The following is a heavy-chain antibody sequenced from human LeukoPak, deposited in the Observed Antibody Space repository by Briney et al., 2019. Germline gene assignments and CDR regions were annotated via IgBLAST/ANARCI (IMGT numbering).Heavy chain of an antibody. CDR2: IYHRGST. J-gene: IGHJ3*02. Sequence: LETPSLTRAVSVGSISSGNWWSWARQPPGKGLEGIGEIYHRGSTNYNPTPKSRVTISVDKSKNQFSLKLSSVSAADTAVYYCARYGTGGWGLRDAFDIWGQGTMVTVSS. V-gene: IGHV4-4*02. CDR3: ARYGTGGWGLRDAFDI. CDR1: VGSISSGNW. D-gene: IGHD1/OR15-1a*01.